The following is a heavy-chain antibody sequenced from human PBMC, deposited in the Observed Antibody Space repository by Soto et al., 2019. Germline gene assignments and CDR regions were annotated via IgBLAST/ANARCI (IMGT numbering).Heavy chain of an antibody. J-gene: IGHJ5*02. D-gene: IGHD2-2*01. V-gene: IGHV3-30-3*01. CDR1: GFTFGTYG. CDR2: VSYEGANT. Sequence: GGSLRLSCVASGFTFGTYGIHWVRQAPGKGLHWVALVSYEGANTYYAASVKGRFTISRDNSKSTLYLQMDSLRPEDTGVYYCAKSGYCSSTSCPKEGWFDPWGQGTLVTVSS. CDR3: AKSGYCSSTSCPKEGWFDP.